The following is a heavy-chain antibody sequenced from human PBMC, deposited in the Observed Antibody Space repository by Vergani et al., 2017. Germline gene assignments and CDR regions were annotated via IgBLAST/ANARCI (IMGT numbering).Heavy chain of an antibody. CDR2: ISGSGGST. D-gene: IGHD5-12*01. J-gene: IGHJ6*02. Sequence: EVQLLESGGDLVQPGGYLRLSCAASGFTFNHYAMNWVRQAPGNGLEWVSGISGSGGSTYYAGSVKGRFTISRDSSKNTLYLQMNSLSAGDTAVYYCAKANPRNSGYDYLYYYPAMDVWGQGTTVTVSS. V-gene: IGHV3-23*01. CDR3: AKANPRNSGYDYLYYYPAMDV. CDR1: GFTFNHYA.